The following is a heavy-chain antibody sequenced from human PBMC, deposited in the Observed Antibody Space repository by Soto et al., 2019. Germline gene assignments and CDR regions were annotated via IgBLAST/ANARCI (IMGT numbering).Heavy chain of an antibody. V-gene: IGHV3-48*03. Sequence: PGGSLRFSCAASGFTFSSYEMSWVRQAPGKGLEWVSYITTSGSATYYADSVKGRLTISRDNARNSVYLEMNSLRVEDTAVYYCAREAGVHDWLDPWGQGTQVTVSS. J-gene: IGHJ5*02. D-gene: IGHD3-10*01. CDR1: GFTFSSYE. CDR2: ITTSGSAT. CDR3: AREAGVHDWLDP.